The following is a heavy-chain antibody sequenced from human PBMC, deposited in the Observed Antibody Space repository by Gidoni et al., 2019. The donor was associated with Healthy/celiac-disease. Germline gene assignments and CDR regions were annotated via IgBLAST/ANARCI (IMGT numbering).Heavy chain of an antibody. CDR3: AREGAYIVLMVYAIVDDSSGYYSDY. Sequence: APGKGLEWVAVISYDGSNKYYADSVKGRFTISRDNSKNTLYLQMNSLSAEDTAVYYCAREGAYIVLMVYAIVDDSSGYYSDYWGQVTLVTVSS. CDR2: ISYDGSNK. D-gene: IGHD2-8*01. J-gene: IGHJ4*02. V-gene: IGHV3-30*03.